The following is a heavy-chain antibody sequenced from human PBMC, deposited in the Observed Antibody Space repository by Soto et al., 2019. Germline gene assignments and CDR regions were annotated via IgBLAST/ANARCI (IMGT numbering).Heavy chain of an antibody. CDR1: GGSISSGGYY. D-gene: IGHD6-6*01. J-gene: IGHJ4*02. V-gene: IGHV4-31*03. CDR2: IYFSGST. CDR3: ARGHPHRPDY. Sequence: PSETLSLTCTVSGGSISSGGYYWSWIRQHPGKGLEWIGYIYFSGSTYYNPSLKSRVTISVDTSKNQFSLKLSSVTAADTAVYYWARGHPHRPDYWGQGTLVTVSS.